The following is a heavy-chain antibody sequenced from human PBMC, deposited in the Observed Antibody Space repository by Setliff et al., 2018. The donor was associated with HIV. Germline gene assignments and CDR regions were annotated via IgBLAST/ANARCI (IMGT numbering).Heavy chain of an antibody. CDR2: ISPYTGNT. Sequence: GASVKVSCKASGYSFINYGISWVRQAPGQGPEWMGWISPYTGNTDYAPRLLGRVTMTTDTSTSTAYMELRSLSSDDTAVYYCARARLQGIVTAVGPRDNCLDPWGQGTRVTSPQ. D-gene: IGHD1-26*01. CDR1: GYSFINYG. CDR3: ARARLQGIVTAVGPRDNCLDP. J-gene: IGHJ5*02. V-gene: IGHV1-18*01.